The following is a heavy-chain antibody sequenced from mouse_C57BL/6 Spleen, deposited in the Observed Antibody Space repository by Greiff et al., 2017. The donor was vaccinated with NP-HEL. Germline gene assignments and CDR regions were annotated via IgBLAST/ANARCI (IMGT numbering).Heavy chain of an antibody. J-gene: IGHJ1*03. V-gene: IGHV1-81*01. Sequence: QVQLQHSGAELARPGASVKLSCKASGYTFTSYGISWVKQRTGQGLEWIGEIYPRSGNTYYNEKFKGKATLTADKSSSTAYMELRSLTSEDSAVYFCARRDYNWYFDVWGTGTTVTVSS. CDR2: IYPRSGNT. CDR1: GYTFTSYG. D-gene: IGHD2-4*01. CDR3: ARRDYNWYFDV.